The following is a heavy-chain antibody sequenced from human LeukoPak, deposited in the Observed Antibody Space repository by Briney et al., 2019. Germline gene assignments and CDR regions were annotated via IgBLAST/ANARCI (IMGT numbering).Heavy chain of an antibody. D-gene: IGHD6-13*01. CDR1: GFTFSNYA. V-gene: IGHV3-23*01. Sequence: GGSLRLSCAASGFTFSNYAMSWVRQAPGKGLGWVSTITVSGGGTYYTDSVKGRFTISRDNSENALYLQMNSLRAEDTAVYYCEKSKYSSSWYYFDCCGQGTLVTVSS. CDR3: EKSKYSSSWYYFDC. J-gene: IGHJ4*02. CDR2: ITVSGGGT.